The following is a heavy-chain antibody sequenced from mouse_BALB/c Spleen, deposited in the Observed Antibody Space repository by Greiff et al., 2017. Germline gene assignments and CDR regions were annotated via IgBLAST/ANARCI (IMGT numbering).Heavy chain of an antibody. CDR1: GFTFTDYY. CDR2: IRNKANGYTT. D-gene: IGHD1-2*01. Sequence: EVKVVESGGGLVQPGGSLRLSCATSGFTFTDYYMSWVRQPPGKALEWLGFIRNKANGYTTEYSASVKGRFTISRDNSQSILYLQMNTLRAEDSATYYCARPYYGYVWYFDVWGAGTTVTVSS. CDR3: ARPYYGYVWYFDV. J-gene: IGHJ1*01. V-gene: IGHV7-3*02.